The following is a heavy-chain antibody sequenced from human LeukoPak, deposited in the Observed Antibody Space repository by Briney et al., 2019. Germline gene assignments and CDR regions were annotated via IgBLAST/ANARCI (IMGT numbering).Heavy chain of an antibody. J-gene: IGHJ3*02. D-gene: IGHD5-18*01. CDR3: ASWNTAMGNAFDI. CDR2: IIPIFGTA. CDR1: GGTFSSYA. V-gene: IGHV1-69*13. Sequence: SVKVSCKASGGTFSSYAISWVRQAPGQGLEWMGGIIPIFGTANYAQKFQGRVTITADESASTAYMELSSLRSEDTAVYYCASWNTAMGNAFDIWGQGTMVTVSS.